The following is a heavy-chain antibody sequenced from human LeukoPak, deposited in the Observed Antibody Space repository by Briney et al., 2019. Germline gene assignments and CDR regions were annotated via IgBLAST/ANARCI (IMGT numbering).Heavy chain of an antibody. V-gene: IGHV4-59*01. CDR1: GDSISSYS. CDR2: IYYSGST. Sequence: SETLSLTCTVSGDSISSYSWSWIRQPPGKGLEWIGYIYYSGSTNYNPSLKSRVTISVDTSKNQFSLKLSSVTAADTAVYYCARGSPPGIAVAGPDYWGQGTLVTVSS. CDR3: ARGSPPGIAVAGPDY. D-gene: IGHD6-19*01. J-gene: IGHJ4*02.